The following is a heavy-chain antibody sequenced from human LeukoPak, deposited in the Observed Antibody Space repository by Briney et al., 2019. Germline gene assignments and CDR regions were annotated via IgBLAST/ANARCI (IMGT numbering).Heavy chain of an antibody. CDR2: ISSSGSTI. J-gene: IGHJ4*02. D-gene: IGHD4-17*01. CDR3: AGDHGDYELGLYYFDY. CDR1: GFTFSSYE. Sequence: GGSLRLSCAASGFTFSSYEMNWVRQAPGKGLEWVSYISSSGSTIYYADSVKGRFTISRDNAKNSLYLQMNSLRAEDTAVYYCAGDHGDYELGLYYFDYWGQGTLVTVSS. V-gene: IGHV3-48*03.